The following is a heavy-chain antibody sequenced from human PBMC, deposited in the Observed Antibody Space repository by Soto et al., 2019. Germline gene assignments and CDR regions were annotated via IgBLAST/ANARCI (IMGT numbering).Heavy chain of an antibody. J-gene: IGHJ4*02. CDR2: ISGGSDSI. D-gene: IGHD3-3*01. Sequence: GGSLRLSCAASGFTFSDYYMSWLRQAPGKGLEWVSYISGGSDSIEYADSVKGRFTISRDNAKNSLYLQMNSLRDEDTAMYYCERGGRVTIFGLVILWGQGALVTVSS. V-gene: IGHV3-11*06. CDR3: ERGGRVTIFGLVIL. CDR1: GFTFSDYY.